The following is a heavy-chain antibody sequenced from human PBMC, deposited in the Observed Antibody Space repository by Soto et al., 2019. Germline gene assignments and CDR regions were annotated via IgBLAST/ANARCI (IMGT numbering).Heavy chain of an antibody. CDR3: ARVGLTGGWYDY. J-gene: IGHJ4*02. D-gene: IGHD6-19*01. CDR1: GYTFTSYD. V-gene: IGHV1-8*01. Sequence: QVQLVQSGAEVKKPGASVKVSCKASGYTFTSYDINWVRQATGQGLEWMGWMNPNSGNTGYAQKFQGRVTMTRNTAMSTAYMELCSLRSEDTAVYSCARVGLTGGWYDYWGEGTLVTVAS. CDR2: MNPNSGNT.